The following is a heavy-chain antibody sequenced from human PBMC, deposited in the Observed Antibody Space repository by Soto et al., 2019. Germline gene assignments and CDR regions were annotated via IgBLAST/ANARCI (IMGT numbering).Heavy chain of an antibody. CDR1: GFTFSSYT. V-gene: IGHV3-64*04. J-gene: IGHJ4*02. CDR2: ISGSGGST. Sequence: GGSLRLSCSASGFTFSSYTMHWVRQAPGKGLEYVSAISGSGGSTYYADSVKGRFTISRDNSKNTLYLQMNSLRAEDTAVYYCAKLGREDFWSGYWADYWGQGTLVTVSS. CDR3: AKLGREDFWSGYWADY. D-gene: IGHD3-3*01.